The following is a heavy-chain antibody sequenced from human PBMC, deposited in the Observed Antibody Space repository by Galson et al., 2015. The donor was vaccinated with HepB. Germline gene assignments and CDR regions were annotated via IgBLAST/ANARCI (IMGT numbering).Heavy chain of an antibody. CDR3: ARALRGYSGYDFPTY. V-gene: IGHV3-30*04. D-gene: IGHD5-12*01. CDR1: GFTFSSYA. J-gene: IGHJ4*02. Sequence: LRLSCAASGFTFSSYAMHWVRQAPGKGLEWVAVISYDGSNKYYADSVKGRFTISRDNSKNTLYLQMNSLRAEDTAVYYCARALRGYSGYDFPTYWGQGTLVTVSP. CDR2: ISYDGSNK.